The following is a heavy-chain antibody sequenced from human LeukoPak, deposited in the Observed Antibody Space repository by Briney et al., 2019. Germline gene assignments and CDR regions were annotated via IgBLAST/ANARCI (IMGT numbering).Heavy chain of an antibody. D-gene: IGHD2-2*01. CDR3: ARDCSSTSCAGAFDI. CDR2: IGTAGDT. CDR1: GFTFSSYN. Sequence: GGSLRLSCAASGFTFSSYNMHWVRQATGKGLEWVSAIGTAGDTYYPGSVKGRFTISRENAKNSLYLQMNSLRAGDTAVYYCARDCSSTSCAGAFDIWGQGTMVTVSS. V-gene: IGHV3-13*01. J-gene: IGHJ3*02.